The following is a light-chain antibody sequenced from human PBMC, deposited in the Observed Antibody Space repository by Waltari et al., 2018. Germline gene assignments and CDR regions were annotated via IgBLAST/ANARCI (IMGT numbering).Light chain of an antibody. CDR1: QDIRTS. CDR3: QQFDNLPRRT. CDR2: DAS. J-gene: IGKJ1*01. Sequence: DIQMTQSPSSLSASVGDRVTITCQASQDIRTSLNWYQQKPGKAPKLLIYDASNLQTGVPSRFSGSGSGTDFTFTISSLQPEDIATYYCQQFDNLPRRTFGQVTKVEMK. V-gene: IGKV1-33*01.